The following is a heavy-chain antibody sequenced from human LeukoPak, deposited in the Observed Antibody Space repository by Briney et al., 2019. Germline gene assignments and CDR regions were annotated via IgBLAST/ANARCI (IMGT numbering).Heavy chain of an antibody. D-gene: IGHD1-26*01. J-gene: IGHJ3*02. CDR2: ISWNSGSI. V-gene: IGHV3-9*03. Sequence: PGGSLRLSCAASGFTFDDYAMHWVRQAPGKGLEWVSGISWNSGSIGYADSVKGRFTISRDNAKNSLYLQMNSLRAEDMALYYCAKGQWESTKGAFDIWGQGTMVTVSS. CDR3: AKGQWESTKGAFDI. CDR1: GFTFDDYA.